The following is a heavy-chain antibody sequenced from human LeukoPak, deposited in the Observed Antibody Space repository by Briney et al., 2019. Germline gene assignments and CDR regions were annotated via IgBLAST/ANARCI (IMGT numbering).Heavy chain of an antibody. Sequence: GGSLRLSCAASGFTFSSYSMNWVRQAPGKGLEWVSYISSSSSTIYYADSVKGRFTISRDNAKNSLYLQMNSLRAEDTAVYYCARDTLYYYDSSGYNSHSYYYYYMDVWGKGTTVTVSS. D-gene: IGHD3-22*01. CDR3: ARDTLYYYDSSGYNSHSYYYYYMDV. V-gene: IGHV3-48*01. CDR1: GFTFSSYS. J-gene: IGHJ6*03. CDR2: ISSSSSTI.